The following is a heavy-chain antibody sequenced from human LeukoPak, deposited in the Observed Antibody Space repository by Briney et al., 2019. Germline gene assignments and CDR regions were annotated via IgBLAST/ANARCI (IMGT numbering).Heavy chain of an antibody. CDR1: GFTFSSYW. Sequence: GGSLRLSCAASGFTFSSYWMSWVRQAPGKGLEWVANIKQDGSEKYYVDSVKGRFTISRDNAKNSLYLQMNSLRAEDTAVYYCAKYVFRFLEPALNYYMDVWGKGTTVTVSS. J-gene: IGHJ6*03. CDR2: IKQDGSEK. D-gene: IGHD3-3*01. CDR3: AKYVFRFLEPALNYYMDV. V-gene: IGHV3-7*03.